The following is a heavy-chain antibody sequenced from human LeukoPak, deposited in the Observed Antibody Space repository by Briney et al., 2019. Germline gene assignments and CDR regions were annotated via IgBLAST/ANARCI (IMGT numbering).Heavy chain of an antibody. CDR2: ISVSGSRT. CDR3: AKEASYCTNGVCYSRVFDT. CDR1: GFTFSNYA. J-gene: IGHJ5*02. Sequence: GGTLRLSCAASGFTFSNYAMNWVRQAPGKGLEWVSLISVSGSRTYYADSVKGRFTISRDNSKNTVSLQMNSLRAEDSAVYYCAKEASYCTNGVCYSRVFDTWGQGTLVTVSS. D-gene: IGHD2-8*01. V-gene: IGHV3-23*01.